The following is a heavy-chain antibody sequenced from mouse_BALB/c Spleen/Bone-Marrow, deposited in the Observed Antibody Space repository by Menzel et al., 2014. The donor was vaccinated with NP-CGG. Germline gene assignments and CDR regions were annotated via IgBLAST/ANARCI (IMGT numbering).Heavy chain of an antibody. J-gene: IGHJ1*01. Sequence: EVQLMESGGGLVQPGGSLKLSCAASGFYFSRYWMSWVRQAPGKGLEWIGEINPDSSTINYTPSLKDKFIISRDNAKNTLYLQMSKVRSEDTALYYCASYDGYYYWYFDVWGAGTTVTVSS. CDR2: INPDSSTI. V-gene: IGHV4-1*02. D-gene: IGHD2-3*01. CDR3: ASYDGYYYWYFDV. CDR1: GFYFSRYW.